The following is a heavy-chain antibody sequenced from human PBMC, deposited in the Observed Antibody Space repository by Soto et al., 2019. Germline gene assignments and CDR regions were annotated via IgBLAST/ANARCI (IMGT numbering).Heavy chain of an antibody. V-gene: IGHV3-30-3*01. Sequence: QVQLVESGGGVVQPGRSLRLSCAASGFTFSSYAMQWVRQAPSKGLEWVAVISYDGSNKYYADSVKGRFTISRDNSKNTLYLQMNRLRAKDTAVYYCARPDYGSGSYPDYWGQGTLVTVSS. CDR3: ARPDYGSGSYPDY. D-gene: IGHD3-10*01. CDR2: ISYDGSNK. J-gene: IGHJ4*02. CDR1: GFTFSSYA.